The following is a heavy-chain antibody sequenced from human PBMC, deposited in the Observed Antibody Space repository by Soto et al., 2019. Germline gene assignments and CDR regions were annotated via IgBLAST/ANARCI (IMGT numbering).Heavy chain of an antibody. CDR2: ITYDGSNQ. CDR3: ARAPSGSYPEFDY. Sequence: GGSLRLSCAASGFIFSSYTMHWVRQAPGQGLEWVGVITYDGSNQYYADSVKGRFTISRDNSRNMLFLQMNSLRPDDTAVYYCARAPSGSYPEFDYCGQGSLVTVYS. CDR1: GFIFSSYT. V-gene: IGHV3-30-3*01. D-gene: IGHD1-26*01. J-gene: IGHJ4*02.